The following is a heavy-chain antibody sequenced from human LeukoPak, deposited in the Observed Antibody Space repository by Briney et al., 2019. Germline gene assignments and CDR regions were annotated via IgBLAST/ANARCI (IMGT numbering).Heavy chain of an antibody. D-gene: IGHD5-12*01. J-gene: IGHJ4*02. CDR3: ARVVDIVATIGGFDY. V-gene: IGHV4-30-4*01. Sequence: SQTLSLTCTVSGGSISSGDYYWSWIRQPPGKGLEWIGYIYYSGSTYYNPSLKSRVTISVDTSMNQFSLKLSSVTAADTAVYYCARVVDIVATIGGFDYWGQGTLVTVSS. CDR1: GGSISSGDYY. CDR2: IYYSGST.